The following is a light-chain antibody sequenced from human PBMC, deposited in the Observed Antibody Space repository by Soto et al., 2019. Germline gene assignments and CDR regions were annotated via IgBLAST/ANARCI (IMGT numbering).Light chain of an antibody. CDR2: GAS. J-gene: IGKJ1*01. V-gene: IGKV3-20*01. CDR3: QQYGSSPPWT. CDR1: QNVDSNY. Sequence: ELVLTQSPGTLSLSPGARATLSCRASQNVDSNYLAWYQQKPGQAPRIIIFGASGRATGIPDRFSGSVSGTDYTLTISRLEPEDFAVYYGQQYGSSPPWTFGQGTKVDIK.